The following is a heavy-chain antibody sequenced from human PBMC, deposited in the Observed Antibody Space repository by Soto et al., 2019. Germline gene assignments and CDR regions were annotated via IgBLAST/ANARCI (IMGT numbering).Heavy chain of an antibody. V-gene: IGHV5-10-1*01. CDR3: ARRIAVDVAGFDY. CDR1: GYSFTSYS. CDR2: IDPSDSYT. D-gene: IGHD6-19*01. J-gene: IGHJ4*02. Sequence: GESLKISCKGSGYSFTSYSINWVRQMPGKGLEWMGRIDPSDSYTNYSPSFQGHVTFSADKSINTAYLQWSSLKASDTAIYYCARRIAVDVAGFDYWGQGTLVTVSS.